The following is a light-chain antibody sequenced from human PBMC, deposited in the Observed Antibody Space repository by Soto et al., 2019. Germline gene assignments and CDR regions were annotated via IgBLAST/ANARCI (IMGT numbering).Light chain of an antibody. J-gene: IGKJ1*01. CDR2: GVS. V-gene: IGKV3-20*01. CDR1: QSVSSNY. Sequence: EIVLTQSPGTLSLSPGERATLSCRASQSVSSNYFAWYQQKPGQAPRLLIYGVSNRATGIPDRFTGSGSGTEFTLTIIRLEREDFAVYYCQQYGTSPKTFGQGTKVDIK. CDR3: QQYGTSPKT.